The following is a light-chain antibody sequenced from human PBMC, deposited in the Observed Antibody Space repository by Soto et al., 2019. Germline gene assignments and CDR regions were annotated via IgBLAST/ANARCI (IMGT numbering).Light chain of an antibody. CDR1: QSVGSN. V-gene: IGKV3-15*01. Sequence: ESVLAQSPLTLSVSLSGLAVSXSRASQSVGSNLAWYQQMPGHAPRLLIYGASTRAPGIPARFSGSGSGTEFTLTISSLQSEDFTVYSCLQYHNLWAFGQGTKVDIK. J-gene: IGKJ1*01. CDR2: GAS. CDR3: LQYHNLWA.